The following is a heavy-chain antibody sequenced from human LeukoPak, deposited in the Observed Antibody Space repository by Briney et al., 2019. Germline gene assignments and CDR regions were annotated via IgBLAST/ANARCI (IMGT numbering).Heavy chain of an antibody. D-gene: IGHD6-6*01. Sequence: ASVKVSCKASGYTFTGYYIHWVRQAPGQGLEWMGRINPNSGDTNYAQKFQGRVTMTRDTSISTAYMELSSLRSEDTAVYYCARDLVHSSSYDYWGQGTLVTVSS. CDR3: ARDLVHSSSYDY. CDR1: GYTFTGYY. J-gene: IGHJ4*02. V-gene: IGHV1-2*06. CDR2: INPNSGDT.